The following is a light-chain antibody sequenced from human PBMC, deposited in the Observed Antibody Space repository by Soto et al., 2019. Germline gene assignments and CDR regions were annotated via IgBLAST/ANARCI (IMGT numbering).Light chain of an antibody. CDR1: QDISNY. J-gene: IGKJ2*01. V-gene: IGKV1-33*01. CDR2: DAS. CDR3: QQYDNLPYT. Sequence: DIQMTQSPSSLSASVGDRVTITCQARQDISNYLNWYQQKPGKAPKLLIYDASNLETGVPSRFSGSGSGTYVTCTISSLQAEDIATYYCQQYDNLPYTFGQGTKLEIK.